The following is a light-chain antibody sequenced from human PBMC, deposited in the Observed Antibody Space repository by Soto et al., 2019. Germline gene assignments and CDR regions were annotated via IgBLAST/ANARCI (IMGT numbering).Light chain of an antibody. V-gene: IGLV1-40*01. J-gene: IGLJ3*02. CDR3: QSYDSSLSAWKV. Sequence: QSVLTQPPSVSGAPGQRVSISCTGTNTNIGAGYDVNWYQLLPGTAPKLLIYANINRPSGVPDRFSGSKSGASAFLVITGLQAEDEADYYCQSYDSSLSAWKVFGGGTTLTVL. CDR1: NTNIGAGYD. CDR2: ANI.